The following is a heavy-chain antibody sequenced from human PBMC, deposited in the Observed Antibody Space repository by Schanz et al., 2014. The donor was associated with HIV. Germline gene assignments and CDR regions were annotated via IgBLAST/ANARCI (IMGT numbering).Heavy chain of an antibody. J-gene: IGHJ4*02. Sequence: EVQLLESGGGLEQPGGSLRLSCAASGFTFNNYAMTWVRQAPGKGLEWVSSISESGGRTYYADSVNGRFTISRDNSKNTLYLQMTTLRIDDTAVYYCAKPEYDTSGNSQSHFDSWGQGTLVTVSS. V-gene: IGHV3-23*01. CDR2: ISESGGRT. CDR1: GFTFNNYA. CDR3: AKPEYDTSGNSQSHFDS. D-gene: IGHD3-22*01.